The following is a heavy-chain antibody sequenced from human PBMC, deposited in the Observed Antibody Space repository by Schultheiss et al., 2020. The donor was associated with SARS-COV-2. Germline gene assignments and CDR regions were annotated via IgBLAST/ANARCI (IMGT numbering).Heavy chain of an antibody. Sequence: SETLSLTCTVSGGSISSSSYYWGWIRQPPGKGLEWIGSIYYSGSTYYNPSLKSRVTISVDTSKNQFSLKLSSVTAADTAVYYCARQCIRGSGSYYATYSFDYWGQGTLVTVSS. J-gene: IGHJ4*02. V-gene: IGHV4-39*01. CDR2: IYYSGST. CDR1: GGSISSSSYY. D-gene: IGHD3-10*01. CDR3: ARQCIRGSGSYYATYSFDY.